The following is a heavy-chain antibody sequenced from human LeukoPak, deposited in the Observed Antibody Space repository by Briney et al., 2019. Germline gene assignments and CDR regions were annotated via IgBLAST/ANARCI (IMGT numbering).Heavy chain of an antibody. CDR1: GYTFTVYY. Sequence: ASVTVSSKASGYTFTVYYMHWVRQAPGQGLEWMGWINPNSGGTNYAQKFQGRVTMTRDTSISTAYMELSRLRSDDTAVYYCARDLDSSGWYGPIDYWGQGTLVTVSS. CDR3: ARDLDSSGWYGPIDY. V-gene: IGHV1-2*02. D-gene: IGHD6-19*01. J-gene: IGHJ4*02. CDR2: INPNSGGT.